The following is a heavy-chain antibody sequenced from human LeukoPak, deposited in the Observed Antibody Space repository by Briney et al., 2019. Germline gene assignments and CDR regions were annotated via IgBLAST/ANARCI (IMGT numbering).Heavy chain of an antibody. CDR3: ARGGTAVARGEY. D-gene: IGHD6-19*01. Sequence: PGGSLRLSCAASGFTFSSYSMNWVRQAPGKGLEWVSYISNSGSTTYYADSVKGRFTISRDNAKNSLYLQMNSLRVEDTAVYYCARGGTAVARGEYWGQGTLVTVSS. CDR1: GFTFSSYS. V-gene: IGHV3-48*01. J-gene: IGHJ4*02. CDR2: ISNSGSTT.